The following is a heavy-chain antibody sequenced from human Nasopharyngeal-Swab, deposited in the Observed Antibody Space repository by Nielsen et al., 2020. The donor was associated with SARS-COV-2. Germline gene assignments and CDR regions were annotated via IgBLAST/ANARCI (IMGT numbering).Heavy chain of an antibody. CDR3: AGYDFWSGPPAYYFDY. CDR2: IYHSGST. Sequence: GSLRLSCAVSGYSISSGYYWGWIRQPPGKGLEWIGSIYHSGSTYYNPSLKSRVTISVDTSKNQFSLKLSSVTAADTAVYYCAGYDFWSGPPAYYFDYWGQGTLVTVSS. V-gene: IGHV4-38-2*01. J-gene: IGHJ4*02. CDR1: GYSISSGYY. D-gene: IGHD3-3*01.